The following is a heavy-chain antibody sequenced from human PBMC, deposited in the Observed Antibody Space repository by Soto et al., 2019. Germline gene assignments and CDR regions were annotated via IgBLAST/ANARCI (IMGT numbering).Heavy chain of an antibody. D-gene: IGHD6-19*01. V-gene: IGHV3-30*18. CDR1: GFTFSSYG. J-gene: IGHJ6*02. Sequence: QVQLVESGGGVVQPGRSLRLSCAASGFTFSSYGMHWVRQAPGKGLEWVAVILYDGSKKYYADSVKGRFTISRDNSKNTLYLKRSSLRAEDTALYYCVKDGSSGWPYFDDMDVWGQGTTVTVSS. CDR3: VKDGSSGWPYFDDMDV. CDR2: ILYDGSKK.